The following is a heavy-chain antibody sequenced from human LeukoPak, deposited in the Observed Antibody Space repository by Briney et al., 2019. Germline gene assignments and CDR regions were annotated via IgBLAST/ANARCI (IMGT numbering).Heavy chain of an antibody. D-gene: IGHD1-26*01. CDR3: ARVWWELPQGFDY. J-gene: IGHJ4*02. CDR2: ISTSGSTK. V-gene: IGHV3-48*03. CDR1: GFTFSSYH. Sequence: GGSLRLSCAASGFTFSSYHMNWVRQAPGKGLEWISQISTSGSTKTYADSVKGRFTISRDNAKNSLYLQMNDLRAEDTAIYYCARVWWELPQGFDYWGQGTLVTVSS.